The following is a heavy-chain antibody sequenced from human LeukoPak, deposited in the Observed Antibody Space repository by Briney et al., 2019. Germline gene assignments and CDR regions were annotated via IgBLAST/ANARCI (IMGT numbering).Heavy chain of an antibody. D-gene: IGHD6-19*01. Sequence: GGSLRLSCAAYGFPFRTHAMHWVRQAPGKGLEWVAVISTDGNNEYYANSVKGRFTISRDNSKNTVYLQMTSLRTEDTAVYYCAKDQIGWAPGYVSGPLDQWGQGTLVTVSS. CDR1: GFPFRTHA. CDR2: ISTDGNNE. CDR3: AKDQIGWAPGYVSGPLDQ. V-gene: IGHV3-30*04. J-gene: IGHJ4*02.